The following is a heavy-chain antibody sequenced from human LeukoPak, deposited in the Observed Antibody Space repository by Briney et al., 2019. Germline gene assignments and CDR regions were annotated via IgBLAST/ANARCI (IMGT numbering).Heavy chain of an antibody. CDR3: VTGSGFGVVISNYFDY. CDR2: IYHSGST. CDR1: GYSISSGYY. D-gene: IGHD3-3*01. J-gene: IGHJ4*02. Sequence: PSETLSLTCAVSGYSISSGYYWGWIRQPPGKGLEWIGSIYHSGSTYYNPSLKSRVTISVDTSKNQFSLKLSSVTAADTAVYYCVTGSGFGVVISNYFDYWGQGTLVTVSS. V-gene: IGHV4-38-2*01.